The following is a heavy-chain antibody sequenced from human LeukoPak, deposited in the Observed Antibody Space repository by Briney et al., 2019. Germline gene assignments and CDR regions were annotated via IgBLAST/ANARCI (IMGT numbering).Heavy chain of an antibody. J-gene: IGHJ3*02. CDR3: AKARNSDYRFGFDI. D-gene: IGHD4-11*01. CDR2: IYSGDSA. Sequence: GGSLRLSCAASGFTVSNNFMTWVRQAPGKGLEWVSVIYSGDSAYYADSVKGRFTISRDNSKNTLHLQMNSLRADDTAVYYCAKARNSDYRFGFDIWGQGTMVTVSS. CDR1: GFTVSNNF. V-gene: IGHV3-53*01.